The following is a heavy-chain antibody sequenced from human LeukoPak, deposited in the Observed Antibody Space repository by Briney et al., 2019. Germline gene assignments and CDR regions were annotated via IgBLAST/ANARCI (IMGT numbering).Heavy chain of an antibody. CDR3: AGSRYTGAAIDF. CDR2: INTDGSIT. J-gene: IGHJ4*02. CDR1: GFTFRSNL. D-gene: IGHD5-12*01. Sequence: GGPLRLLCAASGFTFRSNLMHWVRQAPGKGRVGVSRINTDGSITTYAEGRLTISRDNAKNTLYLQMSNLRAEDTAVYYCAGSRYTGAAIDFWGQGNLVTVSS. V-gene: IGHV3-74*01.